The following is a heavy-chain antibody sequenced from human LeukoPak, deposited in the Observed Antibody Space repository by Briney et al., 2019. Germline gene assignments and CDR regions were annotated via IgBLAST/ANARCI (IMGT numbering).Heavy chain of an antibody. Sequence: GRSLRLSCAASGFTFSSYGMHWVRQAPGKGLEWVAVIWYDGSNKYYADSVKGRFTISRDSSKNTLYLQMNSLRAEDTAVYYCATLYGYFDYWGQGTLVTVSS. V-gene: IGHV3-33*01. CDR3: ATLYGYFDY. D-gene: IGHD2-2*02. J-gene: IGHJ4*02. CDR1: GFTFSSYG. CDR2: IWYDGSNK.